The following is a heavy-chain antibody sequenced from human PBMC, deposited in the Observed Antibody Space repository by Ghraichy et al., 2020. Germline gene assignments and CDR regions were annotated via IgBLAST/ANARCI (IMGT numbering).Heavy chain of an antibody. D-gene: IGHD6-6*01. CDR3: VKPGSIAARYTYFDY. CDR2: ISSNGGST. CDR1: GFTFSSYA. J-gene: IGHJ4*02. V-gene: IGHV3-64D*06. Sequence: GGSLRLSCSASGFTFSSYAMHWVRQAPGKGLEYVSAISSNGGSTYYADSVKGRFTISRDNSKNTLYLQMSSLRAEDTAVYYCVKPGSIAARYTYFDYWGQGTLVTVSS.